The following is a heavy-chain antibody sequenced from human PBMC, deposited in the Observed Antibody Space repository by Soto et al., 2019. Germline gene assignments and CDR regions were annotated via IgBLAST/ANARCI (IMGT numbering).Heavy chain of an antibody. Sequence: EVQLVESGGGLVQPGGSLRLSCAASGFTVSSNYMSWVRQAPGKGLEWVSVIYSGGSTYYADSVKGRFTISRHNSKNTLYLHMNSLRAEDTAVYYCARGGGYCSGGSCRPLDYWGQGTLVTVSS. J-gene: IGHJ4*02. CDR3: ARGGGYCSGGSCRPLDY. CDR2: IYSGGST. V-gene: IGHV3-53*04. D-gene: IGHD2-15*01. CDR1: GFTVSSNY.